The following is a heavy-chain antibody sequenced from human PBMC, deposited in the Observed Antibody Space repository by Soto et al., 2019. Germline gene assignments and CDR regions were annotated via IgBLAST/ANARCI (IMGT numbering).Heavy chain of an antibody. CDR1: GGSFSGYY. CDR2: INHSGST. V-gene: IGHV4-34*01. D-gene: IGHD3-3*01. CDR3: ASLSRSGYYYYYGMDV. J-gene: IGHJ6*02. Sequence: SETLSLTCAVYGGSFSGYYWSWIRQPPGKGLEWIGEINHSGSTNYNPSLKSRVTISVDTSKNQFSLKLSSVTAADTAVYYCASLSRSGYYYYYGMDVWGRGPTGTVSS.